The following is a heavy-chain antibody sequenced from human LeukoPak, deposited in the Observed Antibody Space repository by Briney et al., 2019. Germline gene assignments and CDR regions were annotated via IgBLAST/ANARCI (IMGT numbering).Heavy chain of an antibody. V-gene: IGHV1-8*02. CDR2: MNPNSGNT. D-gene: IGHD6-19*01. CDR1: GYTFTSYG. J-gene: IGHJ4*02. Sequence: GASVKVSCKASGYTFTSYGISWVRQAPGQGLEWMGWMNPNSGNTGYAQNFQGRVTMTRNTSISTAYMELSSLRSEDTAVYYCARQWLVVDYWGQGTLVTVSS. CDR3: ARQWLVVDY.